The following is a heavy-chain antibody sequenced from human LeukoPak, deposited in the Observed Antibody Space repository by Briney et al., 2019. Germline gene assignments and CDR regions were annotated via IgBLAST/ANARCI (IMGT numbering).Heavy chain of an antibody. CDR2: IIPIFGTA. Sequence: SVKVSCKASGGTFSSYAISWVRQAPGQGLEWMGGIIPIFGTANYAQKFQGRVTITADESTSTAYMELSSLRSEDTAVYYCAIRGYDSSGYLSYYYGMDVWGQGTTVTVSS. CDR1: GGTFSSYA. CDR3: AIRGYDSSGYLSYYYGMDV. V-gene: IGHV1-69*13. J-gene: IGHJ6*02. D-gene: IGHD3-22*01.